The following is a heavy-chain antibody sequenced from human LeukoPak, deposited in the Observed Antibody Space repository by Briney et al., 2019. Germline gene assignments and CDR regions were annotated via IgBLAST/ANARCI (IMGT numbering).Heavy chain of an antibody. CDR1: GGSISSSSYY. V-gene: IGHV4-39*01. Sequence: SETLSLTCTVSGGSISSSSYYWGWIRQPPGKGLEWIGSIYYSGSTYYNPSLKSRVTISVDTSKNQFSLKLSSVTAADTAVYYCARPHLRGGGWFDPWGQGTLVTVSS. CDR3: ARPHLRGGGWFDP. CDR2: IYYSGST. D-gene: IGHD3-16*01. J-gene: IGHJ5*02.